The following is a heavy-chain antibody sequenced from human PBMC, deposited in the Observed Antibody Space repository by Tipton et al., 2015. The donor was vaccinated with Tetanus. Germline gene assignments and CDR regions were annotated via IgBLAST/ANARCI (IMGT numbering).Heavy chain of an antibody. CDR1: GGSISSGGYY. D-gene: IGHD4-17*01. J-gene: IGHJ4*02. V-gene: IGHV4-31*03. CDR2: IYYSGST. Sequence: TLSLTCTVSGGSISSGGYYWSWIRQHPGKGLEWIGYIYYSGSTYYNPSLKSRVTISVDTSKNQFSLKLSSVTAADTAVYYCARGPSSSYYGDPSDYWGQGTLVTVSS. CDR3: ARGPSSSYYGDPSDY.